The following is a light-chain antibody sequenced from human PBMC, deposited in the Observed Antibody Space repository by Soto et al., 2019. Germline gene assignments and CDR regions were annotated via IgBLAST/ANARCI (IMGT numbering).Light chain of an antibody. CDR2: AAS. J-gene: IGKJ4*01. CDR3: QQAYSKNT. CDR1: QNIRTY. Sequence: DIQMTQSPSSLSASVGDRVTIACRASQNIRTYLNWYQQNPGKAPKLLIYAASNLHSGVPSRFSGSGSGTDFTLNLSSLQPEDFATYYCQQAYSKNTFGGGTKVDIK. V-gene: IGKV1-39*01.